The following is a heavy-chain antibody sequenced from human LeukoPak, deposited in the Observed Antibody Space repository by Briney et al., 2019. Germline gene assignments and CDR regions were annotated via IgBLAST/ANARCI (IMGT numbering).Heavy chain of an antibody. Sequence: ASVKVSCKTSGYSFTAFYIHWVXXAPGQGXXXXXXXXXXRGDTNYAQKFQGRVXMTRDTSISTAYLDLSSLRSDDTAVYYCARDGDYGTGSYYRGCIDSWGQGTPVTVSP. CDR3: ARDGDYGTGSYYRGCIDS. CDR2: XXXXRGDT. J-gene: IGHJ4*02. D-gene: IGHD3-10*01. CDR1: GYSFTAFY. V-gene: IGHV1-2*02.